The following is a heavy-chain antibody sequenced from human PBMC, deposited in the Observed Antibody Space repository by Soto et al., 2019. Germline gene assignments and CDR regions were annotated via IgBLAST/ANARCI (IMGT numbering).Heavy chain of an antibody. CDR2: IIPILGIA. CDR1: GGTFSSYT. Sequence: QVQLVQSGAEVKKPGSSVKVSCKASGGTFSSYTISWVRQAPGQGLEWMGRIIPILGIANYAQKLQGRVTITADKSTSTAYMELSSLRSEDTAVYYWARESELYELGLLDYWCQGTMVTVSS. D-gene: IGHD2-15*01. J-gene: IGHJ4*02. V-gene: IGHV1-69*08. CDR3: ARESELYELGLLDY.